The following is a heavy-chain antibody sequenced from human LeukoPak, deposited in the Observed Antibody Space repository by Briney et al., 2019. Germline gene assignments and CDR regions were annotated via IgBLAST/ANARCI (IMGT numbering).Heavy chain of an antibody. V-gene: IGHV1-69*04. J-gene: IGHJ4*02. Sequence: GASVKVSCKASGGTFSSYAISWVRQAPGQGLEWMGRIIPILGIANYAQKFQGRVTITADKSTSTAHMELSSLRSEDTAVYYCASRIAAAGVDYWGQGTLVTVSS. CDR2: IIPILGIA. D-gene: IGHD6-13*01. CDR3: ASRIAAAGVDY. CDR1: GGTFSSYA.